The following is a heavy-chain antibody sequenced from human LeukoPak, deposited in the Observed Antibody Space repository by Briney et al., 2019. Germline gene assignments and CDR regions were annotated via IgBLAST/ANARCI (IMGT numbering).Heavy chain of an antibody. CDR3: AKGAGYYGSGSYAFDI. Sequence: GGSLRLSCAASGFTFSSYAMSWVRQAPGKGLEWVSAISGSGGSTYYADSVKGRFTISRDNSKNTPYLQMNSLRAEDTAVYYCAKGAGYYGSGSYAFDIWGQGTMVTVSS. CDR1: GFTFSSYA. D-gene: IGHD3-10*01. V-gene: IGHV3-23*01. CDR2: ISGSGGST. J-gene: IGHJ3*02.